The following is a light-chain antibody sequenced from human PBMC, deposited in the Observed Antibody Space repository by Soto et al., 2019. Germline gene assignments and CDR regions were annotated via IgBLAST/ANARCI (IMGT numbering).Light chain of an antibody. Sequence: DIQMTQSPSSLSASVGDRVILTCRASQTIRTSLNWYQQKPGKAPKLLIYAASTLHSGVPSRFSGSGSGTDFTLSISNLQHEDFATHFCQQTYATPPTFGQGTKVEIK. V-gene: IGKV1-39*01. J-gene: IGKJ1*01. CDR2: AAS. CDR1: QTIRTS. CDR3: QQTYATPPT.